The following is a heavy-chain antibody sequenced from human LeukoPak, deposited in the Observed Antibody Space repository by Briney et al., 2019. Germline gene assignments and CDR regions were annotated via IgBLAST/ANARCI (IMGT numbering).Heavy chain of an antibody. CDR3: AKRGVVIRVILVGFHKEAYYFDS. J-gene: IGHJ4*02. V-gene: IGHV3-23*01. CDR1: GITLSNYG. D-gene: IGHD3-22*01. CDR2: IGGSGGGT. Sequence: GGSLRLSCAVSGITLSNYGMSWVRRAPGKGLEWVAGIGGSGGGTNYADSVKGRFIISRDSAKNTLYLQMSSLRVEDTAVYFCAKRGVVIRVILVGFHKEAYYFDSWGQGALVTVSS.